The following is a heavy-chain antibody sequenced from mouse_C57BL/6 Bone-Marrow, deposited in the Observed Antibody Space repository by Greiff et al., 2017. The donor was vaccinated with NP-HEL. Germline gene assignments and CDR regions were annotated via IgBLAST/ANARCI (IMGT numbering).Heavy chain of an antibody. D-gene: IGHD1-1*01. Sequence: VQLVESGAELARPGASVKMSCKASGYTFTSYTMHWVKQRPGQGLEWIGYINPSSGYTKYNQKFKDKATLTADKSSSTAYMQLSSLTSEDSAVYYCARFYGSSYNYAMDYWGQGTSVTVSS. J-gene: IGHJ4*01. V-gene: IGHV1-4*01. CDR3: ARFYGSSYNYAMDY. CDR1: GYTFTSYT. CDR2: INPSSGYT.